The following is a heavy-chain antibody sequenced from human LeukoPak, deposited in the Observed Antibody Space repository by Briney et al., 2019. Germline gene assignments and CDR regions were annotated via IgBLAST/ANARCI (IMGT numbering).Heavy chain of an antibody. D-gene: IGHD6-19*01. J-gene: IGHJ4*02. Sequence: PGGSLRLSRAASGFTFSYYAMSWVRQAPGKGLEWVSAISSNGGSTYFADSVKGRFSISRDNSKSTLYLQMNSLRAEDTAVYYCAKTNNGWYYFDYWGQGTLVTVSS. CDR2: ISSNGGST. V-gene: IGHV3-23*01. CDR1: GFTFSYYA. CDR3: AKTNNGWYYFDY.